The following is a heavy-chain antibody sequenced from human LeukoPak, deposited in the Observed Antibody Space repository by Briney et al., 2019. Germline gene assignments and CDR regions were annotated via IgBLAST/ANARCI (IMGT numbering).Heavy chain of an antibody. CDR2: INPNNGGT. J-gene: IGHJ4*02. Sequence: ASVKVSCKASGYTFTGYYMHWVRQAPGQGLEWMGRINPNNGGTNFAQKFQGRVTMTRDTSITTACMELSSLRSDDTAVYYCAREYCSSTSCYFYYFDYWGQGTLVTVSS. D-gene: IGHD2-2*01. V-gene: IGHV1-2*06. CDR3: AREYCSSTSCYFYYFDY. CDR1: GYTFTGYY.